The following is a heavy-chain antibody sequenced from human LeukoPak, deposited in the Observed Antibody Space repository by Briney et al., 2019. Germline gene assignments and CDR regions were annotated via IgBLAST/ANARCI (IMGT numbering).Heavy chain of an antibody. V-gene: IGHV3-30*02. J-gene: IGHJ4*02. CDR2: LRYDGSNK. D-gene: IGHD1-26*01. CDR1: GFTFSSYG. CDR3: ATSGGIVGATTSDY. Sequence: GVSLRLSCAASGFTFSSYGMHWVRQAPGKGLEWVAFLRYDGSNKYYADSVKGRFTISRDNSKNTLYLQMNSLRAEDTAVYYCATSGGIVGATTSDYWGQGTLVTVSS.